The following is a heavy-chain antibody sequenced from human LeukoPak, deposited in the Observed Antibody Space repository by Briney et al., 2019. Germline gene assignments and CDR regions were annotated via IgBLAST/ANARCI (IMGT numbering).Heavy chain of an antibody. D-gene: IGHD4-17*01. CDR2: INTDESRT. CDR3: ARGGDYGDFPGY. J-gene: IGHJ4*02. CDR1: GFTFSDYW. V-gene: IGHV3-74*01. Sequence: PGGSLRLSCAASGFTFSDYWMHWVRQAPGKGLVWVSRINTDESRTSYTDSVKGRFTISRDNAKNTLYLQMNSLRVEDTAVYYCARGGDYGDFPGYWGQGTLVTVSS.